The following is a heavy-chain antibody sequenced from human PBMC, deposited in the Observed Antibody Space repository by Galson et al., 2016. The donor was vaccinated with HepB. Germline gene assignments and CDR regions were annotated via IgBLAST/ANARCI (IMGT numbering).Heavy chain of an antibody. CDR3: ARNKYYFGSGTTPEF. D-gene: IGHD3-10*01. Sequence: SETLSLTCAVSGGSISSVNYFWAWIRQPPGRGLEWIGDISYSGTPYYNPSLSSRVSVSLDTSKNQISLRLNSVTAADTAVYFCARNKYYFGSGTTPEFWGQGTLVSVSS. J-gene: IGHJ4*02. V-gene: IGHV4-39*01. CDR2: ISYSGTP. CDR1: GGSISSVNYF.